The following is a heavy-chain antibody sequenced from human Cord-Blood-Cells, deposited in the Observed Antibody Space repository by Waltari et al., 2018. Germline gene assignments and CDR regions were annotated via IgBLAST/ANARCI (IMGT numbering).Heavy chain of an antibody. CDR2: IIPIFGTA. D-gene: IGHD3-10*01. J-gene: IGHJ4*02. V-gene: IGHV1-69*01. CDR3: ARTAVDGSGSYYFDY. CDR1: GGTFSSYA. Sequence: QVQLVQSGAEVKKPGSSVKVSCKASGGTFSSYAISWVRQAPGQGLEWMGGIIPIFGTANYAQKVQGRVTITADESTSTAYMELSSLRSEDTAVYYCARTAVDGSGSYYFDYWGQGTLVTVSS.